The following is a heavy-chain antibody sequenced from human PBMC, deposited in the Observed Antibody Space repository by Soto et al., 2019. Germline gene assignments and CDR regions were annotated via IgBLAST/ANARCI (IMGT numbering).Heavy chain of an antibody. D-gene: IGHD1-20*01. CDR3: AREITSAGPQTSPVACDY. J-gene: IGHJ4*02. CDR2: ISTYNGNT. CDR1: GYTFTSYG. Sequence: QVQLVQSGAEVKKPGASVKVSCKASGYTFTSYGISWVRQAPGHGLEWMGWISTYNGNTNYAHKIQGRVTMTTDTSTSTAYMELRSLRSDDTAVYYCAREITSAGPQTSPVACDYWGQGTLVTVSS. V-gene: IGHV1-18*01.